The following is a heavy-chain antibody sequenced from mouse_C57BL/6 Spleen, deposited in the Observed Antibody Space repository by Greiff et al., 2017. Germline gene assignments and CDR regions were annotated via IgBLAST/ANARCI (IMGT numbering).Heavy chain of an antibody. V-gene: IGHV1-54*01. J-gene: IGHJ1*03. CDR3: ARSGGLRQRDWYFDV. D-gene: IGHD2-12*01. CDR1: GYAFTNYL. Sequence: QVQLQQSGAELVRPGTSVKVSCKASGYAFTNYLIEWVKQRPGQGLEWIGVINPGSGGTNYNEKFKGKATLTADKSSSTAYMQLSSLTSEDSAVYCCARSGGLRQRDWYFDVWGTGTTVTVSS. CDR2: INPGSGGT.